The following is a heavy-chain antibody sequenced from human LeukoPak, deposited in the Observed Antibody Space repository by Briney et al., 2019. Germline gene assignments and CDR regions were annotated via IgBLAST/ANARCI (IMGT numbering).Heavy chain of an antibody. J-gene: IGHJ4*02. CDR1: GFTFSSYA. V-gene: IGHV3-23*01. CDR3: AKDPHIVGATLFDY. Sequence: GGSLRLSCAASGFTFSSYAMSWVRQAPGKGLEWVSAISGSGGSTYYADSVKDRFTISRDNSKNTLYLQMNSLRAEDTAVYYCAKDPHIVGATLFDYWGQGTLVTVSS. CDR2: ISGSGGST. D-gene: IGHD1-26*01.